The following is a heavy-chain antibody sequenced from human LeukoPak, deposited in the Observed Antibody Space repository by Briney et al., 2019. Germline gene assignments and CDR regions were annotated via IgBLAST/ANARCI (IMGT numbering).Heavy chain of an antibody. CDR1: GDILTDLS. V-gene: IGHV1-24*01. CDR2: FDPDDGET. Sequence: GASVKVSCKVSGDILTDLSMHWVRQAPGKGLEWVGGFDPDDGETIYAQRFQGRVTMTEDTSTDTAYMYLSSLRSEDTAVYYCATDRPNARSGSYFHYYDYMDVWGQGTTVTVSS. J-gene: IGHJ6*03. D-gene: IGHD1-26*01. CDR3: ATDRPNARSGSYFHYYDYMDV.